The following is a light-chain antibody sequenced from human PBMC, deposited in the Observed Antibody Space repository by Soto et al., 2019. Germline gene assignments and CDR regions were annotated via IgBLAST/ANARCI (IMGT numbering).Light chain of an antibody. CDR1: QSVSSNY. Sequence: EIVLTQSPGTLSLSPGERATLSCRASQSVSSNYLAWYQQKPGQAPRLLIYHASSRVTGIPDRFSGSGSGTDFTLTISRLEPEDFAVYYCQRYGGSPLTCGPGPQVDIK. CDR3: QRYGGSPLT. V-gene: IGKV3-20*01. CDR2: HAS. J-gene: IGKJ3*01.